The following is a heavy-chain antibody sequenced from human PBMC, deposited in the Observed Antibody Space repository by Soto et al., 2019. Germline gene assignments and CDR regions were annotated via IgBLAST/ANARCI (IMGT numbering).Heavy chain of an antibody. J-gene: IGHJ5*02. Sequence: VQLLESGGGLVQPGGSLRLSCAASGFTFSSYAMNWVRQTPGEGLEWVSGISDSGGSPYYADSVKGGFTISRDNSKNTPYLQMDSLRAEDTGVYYCARYALGLSPWWYNWFDRWGQGTLVSVSS. D-gene: IGHD2-8*02. V-gene: IGHV3-23*01. CDR1: GFTFSSYA. CDR3: ARYALGLSPWWYNWFDR. CDR2: ISDSGGSP.